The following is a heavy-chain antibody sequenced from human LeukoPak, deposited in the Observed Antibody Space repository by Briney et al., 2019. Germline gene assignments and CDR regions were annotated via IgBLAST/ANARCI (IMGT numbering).Heavy chain of an antibody. V-gene: IGHV3-11*01. CDR2: ISSSGSTI. CDR3: ARDRSPPDYYYYYMDV. Sequence: KPGGSLRLSCAASGFTFSDYYMSWIRQAPGEGLEWVSYISSSGSTIYYADSVKGRFTISRDNAKNSLYLQMNSLRAEDTAVYYCARDRSPPDYYYYYMDVWGKGTTVTVSS. J-gene: IGHJ6*03. CDR1: GFTFSDYY.